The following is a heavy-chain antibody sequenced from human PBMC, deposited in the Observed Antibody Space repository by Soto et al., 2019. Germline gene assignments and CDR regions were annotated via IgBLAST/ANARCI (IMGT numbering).Heavy chain of an antibody. CDR1: GGSISSSSYY. V-gene: IGHV4-39*02. J-gene: IGHJ4*02. CDR2: IYYSGST. CDR3: ARENYYDSSGYLLFDY. D-gene: IGHD3-22*01. Sequence: QLQLQESGPGLVKPSETLSLTCTVSGGSISSSSYYWGWIRQPPGKGLEWIGSIYYSGSTYYNPSLKSRVTISVDTSKNQFSLKLSSVTAADTAVYYCARENYYDSSGYLLFDYWGQGTLVTVSS.